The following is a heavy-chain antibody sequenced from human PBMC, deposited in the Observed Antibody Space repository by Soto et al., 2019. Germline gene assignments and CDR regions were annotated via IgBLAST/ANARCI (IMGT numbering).Heavy chain of an antibody. J-gene: IGHJ4*02. D-gene: IGHD4-17*01. CDR3: ASGDYGGNSDY. V-gene: IGHV1-69*02. Sequence: QVQLVQSGAEVKQPGSSVKVSCKASGDTFSSYTFSWVRQAPGQGLEWMGRIIPILAVTSYAQQFQGRVTMTADKSTSTAYMELSSLRSEDTAVYYCASGDYGGNSDYWGQGTLVTVSS. CDR1: GDTFSSYT. CDR2: IIPILAVT.